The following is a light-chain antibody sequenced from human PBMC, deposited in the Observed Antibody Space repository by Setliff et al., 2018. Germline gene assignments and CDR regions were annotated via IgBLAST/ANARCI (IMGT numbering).Light chain of an antibody. V-gene: IGLV2-14*01. J-gene: IGLJ1*01. CDR3: MSYTTIRTYV. CDR2: EVS. CDR1: SSDVGAYSR. Sequence: SVLAQPASVSGSPGQSITISCAGTSSDVGAYSRVSWYQQYPGKAPKLMISEVSNRPSGVSYRFSGSKSGNTASLTISGLQAEDEADYYCMSYTTIRTYVFGTGTKVTVL.